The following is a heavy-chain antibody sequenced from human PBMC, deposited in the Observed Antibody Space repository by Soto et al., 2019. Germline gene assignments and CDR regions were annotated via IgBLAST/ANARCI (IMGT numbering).Heavy chain of an antibody. V-gene: IGHV3-48*02. J-gene: IGHJ6*02. Sequence: PGGSLRLSCAASGFTFSSYSMNWVRQAPGKGLEWVSYISSSSSTIYYADSVKGRFTISRDNAKNSLYLQMNSLRDEDTAVYYCARVLAQDYGDYVALTDYYYYGMDVWGQGTTVTVSS. D-gene: IGHD4-17*01. CDR1: GFTFSSYS. CDR3: ARVLAQDYGDYVALTDYYYYGMDV. CDR2: ISSSSSTI.